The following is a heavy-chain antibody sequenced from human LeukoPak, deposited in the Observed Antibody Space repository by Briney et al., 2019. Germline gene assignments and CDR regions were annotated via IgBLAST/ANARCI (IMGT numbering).Heavy chain of an antibody. V-gene: IGHV4-59*01. D-gene: IGHD3-10*01. CDR2: IYYSGST. Sequence: PSETLSLTCTVSGGSISSYYWSWIRQPPGKGLEWIGYIYYSGSTNYNPSLKSRVTISVDTSKNQFSLKLSSVTAADTAVYYSARGSYDSGGIYYYYDMDVWGKGTTVTISS. CDR3: ARGSYDSGGIYYYYDMDV. J-gene: IGHJ6*03. CDR1: GGSISSYY.